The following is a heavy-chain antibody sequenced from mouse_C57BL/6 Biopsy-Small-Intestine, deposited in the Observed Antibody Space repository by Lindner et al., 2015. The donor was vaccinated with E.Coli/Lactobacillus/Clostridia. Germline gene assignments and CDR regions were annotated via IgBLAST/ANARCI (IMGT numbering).Heavy chain of an antibody. CDR2: IYPGNSNT. J-gene: IGHJ4*01. D-gene: IGHD1-1*01. CDR1: GYTFTDYY. Sequence: VQLQESGPELVKPGASVKISCKASGYTFTDYYLNWVKERPGQGLEWIGWIYPGNSNTKYNEKFKGKATLTVDTSSSTAYMQLSSLTSEDSAVYFCARGSNPYAMDYWGQGTSVTASS. CDR3: ARGSNPYAMDY. V-gene: IGHV1-84*01.